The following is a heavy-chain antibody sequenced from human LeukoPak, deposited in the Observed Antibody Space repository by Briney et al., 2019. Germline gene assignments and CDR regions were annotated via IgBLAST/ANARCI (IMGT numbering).Heavy chain of an antibody. Sequence: RPGGSLRLSCAASGFTFSSYGMHWVRQAPGKGLEWVAVIWYDGSNKYYADSVKGRFTISRDNSKNTLYLQMNSLRAEDTAVYYCARDRDSSSWENWFDPWGQGTLVTVSS. V-gene: IGHV3-33*01. J-gene: IGHJ5*02. CDR2: IWYDGSNK. CDR1: GFTFSSYG. D-gene: IGHD6-13*01. CDR3: ARDRDSSSWENWFDP.